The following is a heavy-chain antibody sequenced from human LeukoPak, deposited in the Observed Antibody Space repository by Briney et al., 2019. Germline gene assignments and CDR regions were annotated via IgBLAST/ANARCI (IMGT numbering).Heavy chain of an antibody. V-gene: IGHV3-7*01. D-gene: IGHD3-3*01. J-gene: IGHJ3*02. CDR2: IKQDETET. Sequence: GGSLRFSCAASGFTFSSYWMSWVRQAPGKGLEWVAIIKQDETETYYVDSVKGRFTNSRDNANNSLYLQMNSLRVEDTAVYYCARDLRNHDFWCGGAFDIGGEGTMVSVHS. CDR3: ARDLRNHDFWCGGAFDI. CDR1: GFTFSSYW.